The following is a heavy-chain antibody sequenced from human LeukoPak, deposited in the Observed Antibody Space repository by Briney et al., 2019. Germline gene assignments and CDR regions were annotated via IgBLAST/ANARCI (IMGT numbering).Heavy chain of an antibody. CDR2: INSTSGDI. CDR1: EFTFSSYS. CDR3: ERVGIAVAGTYYYYYMDV. Sequence: VGSLRLSCAASEFTFSSYSMNWVRQAPGKGLDRVSPINSTSGDIYYSYSVKGRFTISRDNAKNSLYLQMNSLRVEDTAVYYCERVGIAVAGTYYYYYMDVWGKGTTVTVSS. V-gene: IGHV3-21*01. J-gene: IGHJ6*03. D-gene: IGHD6-19*01.